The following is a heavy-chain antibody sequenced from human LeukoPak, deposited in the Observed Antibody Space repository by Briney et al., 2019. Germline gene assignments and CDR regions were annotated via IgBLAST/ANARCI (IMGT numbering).Heavy chain of an antibody. V-gene: IGHV3-30*04. D-gene: IGHD3-10*01. Sequence: GGSLRLSCAASGFTFSSYAMHWVRQAPGKGLQWVAVISYDGGDKYYANSVKGRFTISRDNSKNTLYLQMNSLRPDDTAVYYCARVQVRAVIITYYYYGMDVWGQGTTVTVSS. CDR3: ARVQVRAVIITYYYYGMDV. CDR1: GFTFSSYA. CDR2: ISYDGGDK. J-gene: IGHJ6*02.